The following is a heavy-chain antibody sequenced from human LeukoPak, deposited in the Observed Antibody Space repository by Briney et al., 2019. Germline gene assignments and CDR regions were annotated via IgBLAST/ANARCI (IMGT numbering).Heavy chain of an antibody. D-gene: IGHD3-3*01. Sequence: GGSLRLSCAASGFTFSSYAMHWVRQAPGKGLEWVAVISYDGSNKYYADSVKGRFTISRDNSKNTVYLQMNSLRAEDTAVYYCAKDGKLARITIFGGDSNHYYYMDVWGKGTTVTVSS. V-gene: IGHV3-30*04. J-gene: IGHJ6*03. CDR3: AKDGKLARITIFGGDSNHYYYMDV. CDR2: ISYDGSNK. CDR1: GFTFSSYA.